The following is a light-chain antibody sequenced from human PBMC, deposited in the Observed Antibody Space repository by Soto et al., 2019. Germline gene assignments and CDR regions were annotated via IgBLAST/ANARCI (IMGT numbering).Light chain of an antibody. CDR1: QTVLYSSNNKNY. V-gene: IGKV4-1*01. CDR3: QQYHTPPPVT. Sequence: DIVMTQSPDSLAVSLGERATINCKSSQTVLYSSNNKNYLAWYQQKPGQPPKLLISWASTRESGVPDRLSGSGSGTDFTLRISSLQAEDVAVYYCQQYHTPPPVTFGQGTKVEIK. CDR2: WAS. J-gene: IGKJ1*01.